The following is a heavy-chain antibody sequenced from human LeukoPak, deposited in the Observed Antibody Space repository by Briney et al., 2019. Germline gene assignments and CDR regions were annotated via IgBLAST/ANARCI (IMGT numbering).Heavy chain of an antibody. CDR1: GGSISDYY. D-gene: IGHD5-18*01. CDR2: IYYSGST. Sequence: SETLSLTCTVSGGSISDYYWSWIRQPPGKGLEWIGYIYYSGSTNYNPSLKSRVTISIDTSKNQFSLKLSSVTAADTAVYYCARVGGRYSYAYGTDYWGQGTLVTVSS. J-gene: IGHJ4*02. V-gene: IGHV4-59*01. CDR3: ARVGGRYSYAYGTDY.